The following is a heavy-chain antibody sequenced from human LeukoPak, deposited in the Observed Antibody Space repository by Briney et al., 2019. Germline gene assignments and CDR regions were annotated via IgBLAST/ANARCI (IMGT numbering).Heavy chain of an antibody. CDR3: ARGGYVLRFLEWSYFDY. CDR2: ISSSGSTI. J-gene: IGHJ4*02. Sequence: GESLTLSCAASGFTFSSYELNWVRQAPGKGLEWVSYISSSGSTIHYADSVKGRFTISRDNAKNSLYLQMNSLRAEDTAVYYCARGGYVLRFLEWSYFDYWGQGTLVTVSS. D-gene: IGHD3-3*01. CDR1: GFTFSSYE. V-gene: IGHV3-48*03.